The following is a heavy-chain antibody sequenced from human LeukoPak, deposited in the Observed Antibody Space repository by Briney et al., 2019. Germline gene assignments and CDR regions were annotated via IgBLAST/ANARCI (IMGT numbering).Heavy chain of an antibody. CDR2: INHSGST. D-gene: IGHD3-10*01. CDR1: GGSFSGYY. J-gene: IGHJ6*02. V-gene: IGHV4-34*01. CDR3: ARVSTMVRGANGIYYYYYGMDV. Sequence: PSETLSLTCAVYGGSFSGYYWSWIRQPPGKGLEWIGEINHSGSTNYNPSLKSRVTISVDTSKNQFSLKLSSVTAADTAVYYCARVSTMVRGANGIYYYYYGMDVWGQGTTVTVSS.